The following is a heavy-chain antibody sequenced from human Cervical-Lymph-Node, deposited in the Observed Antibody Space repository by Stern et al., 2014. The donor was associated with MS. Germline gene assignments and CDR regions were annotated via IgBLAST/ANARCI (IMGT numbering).Heavy chain of an antibody. V-gene: IGHV3-13*01. J-gene: IGHJ4*02. CDR2: IGTAGDT. CDR1: GFTFSSYD. D-gene: IGHD2-15*01. Sequence: EVQLVQSGGGLVQPGGSLRLSCAASGFTFSSYDKHWVRQATGKGLEWVSAIGTAGDTYYPGSVKGRFTISRENAKNSLYLQMNSLRAGDTAVYYCARALGYCSGGSCYYFDYWGQGTLVTVSS. CDR3: ARALGYCSGGSCYYFDY.